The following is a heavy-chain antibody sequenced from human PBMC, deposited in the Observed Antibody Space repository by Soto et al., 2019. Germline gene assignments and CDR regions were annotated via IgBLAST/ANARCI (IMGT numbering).Heavy chain of an antibody. D-gene: IGHD3-9*01. CDR3: ARRGPGADYDILTGYGSIGAFDI. J-gene: IGHJ3*02. CDR1: GGTFSSYT. Sequence: GASVKVSCKASGGTFSSYTISWVRQAPGQGLEWMGRINPILGITNYAQKFQGRVTMTADTSTSTAYMELSSLRSEDTAVYYCARRGPGADYDILTGYGSIGAFDIWGQGTMVTVSS. CDR2: INPILGIT. V-gene: IGHV1-69*02.